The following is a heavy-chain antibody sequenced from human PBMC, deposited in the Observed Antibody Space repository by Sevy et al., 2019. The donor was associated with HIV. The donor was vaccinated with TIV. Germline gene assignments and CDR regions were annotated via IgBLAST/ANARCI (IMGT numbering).Heavy chain of an antibody. Sequence: GGSLRLSCAASGFTFSSYAMHWVRQAPGKGLEWVALISNDGTNKYADSVKGRYTISRDNSKNTLYLQMNSLRAEDTAVYYCARVRVGRYCTDSVCYSYFDYWGQGTLVTVSS. CDR1: GFTFSSYA. CDR2: ISNDGTNK. V-gene: IGHV3-30-3*01. J-gene: IGHJ4*02. D-gene: IGHD2-8*01. CDR3: ARVRVGRYCTDSVCYSYFDY.